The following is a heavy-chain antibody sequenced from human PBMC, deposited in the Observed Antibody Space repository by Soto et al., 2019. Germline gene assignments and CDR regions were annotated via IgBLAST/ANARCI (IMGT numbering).Heavy chain of an antibody. CDR3: AIGGTRIDY. Sequence: QVQLVQSGAEVKKPGASVKVSCKASGYTFTNFGISWVRQAPGQGLEWMGWISAYNVNTNNAQNFQGRVTMTTDTTMSRVYMELRSLRSEDTAVYYCAIGGTRIDYGGQGTLLTVS. V-gene: IGHV1-18*01. CDR2: ISAYNVNT. D-gene: IGHD3-16*01. J-gene: IGHJ4*02. CDR1: GYTFTNFG.